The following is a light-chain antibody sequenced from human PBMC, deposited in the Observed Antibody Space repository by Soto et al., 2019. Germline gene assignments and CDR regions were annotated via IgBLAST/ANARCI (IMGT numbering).Light chain of an antibody. CDR1: QCVSSY. CDR2: DAS. J-gene: IGKJ1*01. Sequence: EIVLTQSPSTLSLSPGETATLSCSVSQCVSSYLAWYQQKPGQAPRLLIYDASNRGTGIPARFSGSGAWTDFTLTISSLEPEDFAVYYCQQRSNWPPWTFGQGTKVEIK. CDR3: QQRSNWPPWT. V-gene: IGKV3-11*01.